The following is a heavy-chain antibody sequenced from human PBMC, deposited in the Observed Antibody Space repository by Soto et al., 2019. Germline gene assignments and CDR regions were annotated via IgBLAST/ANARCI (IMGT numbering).Heavy chain of an antibody. CDR1: GFTFSSYA. J-gene: IGHJ2*01. V-gene: IGHV3-23*01. CDR3: AKDRGGGSWRRYFDL. D-gene: IGHD6-13*01. Sequence: EVQLLESGGGLVQPGGSPRLSCAASGFTFSSYAMSWVRQAPGKGLEWVSAISGSGGSTYYADSVKGRFTISRDNSKNTLYLQMNSLRAEDTAVYYCAKDRGGGSWRRYFDLWGRGTLVTVSS. CDR2: ISGSGGST.